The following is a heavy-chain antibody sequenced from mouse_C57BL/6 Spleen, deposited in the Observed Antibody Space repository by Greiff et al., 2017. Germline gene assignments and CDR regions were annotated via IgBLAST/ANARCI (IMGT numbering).Heavy chain of an antibody. V-gene: IGHV5-4*01. CDR2: ISDGGSYT. CDR1: GFTFSSYA. CDR3: ARDRITTVAGYFDV. D-gene: IGHD1-1*01. J-gene: IGHJ1*03. Sequence: EVQLVESGGGLVKPGGSLKLSCAASGFTFSSYAMSWVRQTPEKRLEWVATISDGGSYTYYPDNVKGRFTISRDNAKNNLYLQMSHLKSEDTAMYYCARDRITTVAGYFDVWGTGTTVTVSS.